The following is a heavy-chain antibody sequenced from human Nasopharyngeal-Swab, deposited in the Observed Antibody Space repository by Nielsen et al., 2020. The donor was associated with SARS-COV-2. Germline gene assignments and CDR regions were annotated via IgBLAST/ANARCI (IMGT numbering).Heavy chain of an antibody. V-gene: IGHV3-48*04. CDR3: ARLWVYDSSGYRDDTDY. J-gene: IGHJ4*02. Sequence: GESLKISCAASGFTFSSYSMNWVRQAPGKGLEWVSYISSSSSTIYYADSVKGRFTISRDNAKNSLYLQMNSLRAEDTAVYYCARLWVYDSSGYRDDTDYWGQGTLVTVSS. CDR1: GFTFSSYS. D-gene: IGHD3-22*01. CDR2: ISSSSSTI.